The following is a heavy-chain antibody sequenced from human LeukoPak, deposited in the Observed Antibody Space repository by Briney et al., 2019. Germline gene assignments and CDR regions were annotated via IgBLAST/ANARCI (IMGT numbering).Heavy chain of an antibody. CDR1: GFTFSSYD. V-gene: IGHV3-13*01. CDR2: IGTAGDT. J-gene: IGHJ3*02. CDR3: AREGRLRFNDAFDI. Sequence: GGSLRLSCAASGFTFSSYDMHWVRQATGKGLEWVSAIGTAGDTYYPGSVKGRFTISRENAKNSLYLQMNSLRAGDTAVYYCAREGRLRFNDAFDIWGQGTMVTVSS. D-gene: IGHD5-12*01.